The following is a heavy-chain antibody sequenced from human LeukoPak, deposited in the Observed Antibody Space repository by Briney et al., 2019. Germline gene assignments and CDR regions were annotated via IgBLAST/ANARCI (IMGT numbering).Heavy chain of an antibody. D-gene: IGHD2-2*01. V-gene: IGHV3-11*01. CDR2: ISSSGSTI. CDR1: GFTFSDYY. J-gene: IGHJ4*02. Sequence: GGSLRLSCAASGFTFSDYYMSWIRQAPGKGLEWVSYISSSGSTIYYADSVKGRFTISRDNAKNSLYLQMNSLRAEDTAAYYCARDQTPLYCSSTSCSGFDYWGQGTLVTVSS. CDR3: ARDQTPLYCSSTSCSGFDY.